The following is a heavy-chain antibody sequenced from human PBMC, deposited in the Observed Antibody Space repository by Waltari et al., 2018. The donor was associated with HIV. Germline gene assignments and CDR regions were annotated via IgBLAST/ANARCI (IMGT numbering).Heavy chain of an antibody. J-gene: IGHJ4*02. CDR2: IYYSGST. Sequence: QVQLQESGPGLVKPSETLSLTCTVSGGSISGYYWSWIRQPPGKGLEWIGYIYYSGSTKYNPSLKSRFTISVDTSKNQFSLKLSCVTAADTAVYYCARDRFPDGYNDYWGQGTLVTVSS. CDR3: ARDRFPDGYNDY. V-gene: IGHV4-59*01. D-gene: IGHD5-12*01. CDR1: GGSISGYY.